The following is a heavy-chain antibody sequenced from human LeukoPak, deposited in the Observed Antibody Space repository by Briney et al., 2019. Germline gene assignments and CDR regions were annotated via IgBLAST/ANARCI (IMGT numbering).Heavy chain of an antibody. V-gene: IGHV4-59*12. CDR1: GGSISSYY. CDR2: IYYSGST. J-gene: IGHJ6*02. CDR3: AREVRFCYGMDV. D-gene: IGHD3-3*01. Sequence: SETLSLTCTVSGGSISSYYWSWIRQPPGKGLEWIGYIYYSGSTYYNPSLKSRVTISVDTSKNQFSLKLSSVTAADTAVYYCAREVRFCYGMDVWGQGTTVTVSS.